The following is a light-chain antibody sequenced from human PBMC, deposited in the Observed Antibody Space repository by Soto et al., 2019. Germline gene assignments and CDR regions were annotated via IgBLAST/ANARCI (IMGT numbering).Light chain of an antibody. V-gene: IGKV3-20*01. CDR2: GAS. Sequence: EIVLTQSPGTLSVSPGERATLSCRASQSVSSSFLAWYQQKPGQAPRLLIYGASSRAADIPERFSGSGSGTDFTLTISRLEHEDFAVYYCQQYGSSPKTFGQGTKVEIK. CDR3: QQYGSSPKT. J-gene: IGKJ1*01. CDR1: QSVSSSF.